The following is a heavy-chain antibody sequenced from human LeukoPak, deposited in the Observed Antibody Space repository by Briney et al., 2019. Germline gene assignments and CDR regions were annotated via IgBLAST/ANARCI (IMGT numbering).Heavy chain of an antibody. J-gene: IGHJ4*02. CDR1: GGSFSSYA. Sequence: ASVKVSSKASGGSFSSYASSWGRQAPGQRREWMGRIIPIFGTANYAQTFQGRVTITTDESTSTAYIELSSPRAEDTAVYYCARDPGYYYDSSGYLDYWGQGTLVTVSS. CDR2: IIPIFGTA. V-gene: IGHV1-69*05. CDR3: ARDPGYYYDSSGYLDY. D-gene: IGHD3-22*01.